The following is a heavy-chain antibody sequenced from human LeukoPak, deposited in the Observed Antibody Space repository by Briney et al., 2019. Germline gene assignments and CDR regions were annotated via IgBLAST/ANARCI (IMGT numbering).Heavy chain of an antibody. CDR3: ARDRGSGWYSGYYGMDV. D-gene: IGHD6-19*01. CDR1: GYTFTGYY. J-gene: IGHJ6*02. CDR2: INPNSGGT. V-gene: IGHV1-2*02. Sequence: ASVKVSCKASGYTFTGYYMHWVRQAPGQGLEWMGWINPNSGGTNYAQKFQGRVTMTTDTSTSTAYMELRSLRSDDTAVYYCARDRGSGWYSGYYGMDVWGQGTTVTVSS.